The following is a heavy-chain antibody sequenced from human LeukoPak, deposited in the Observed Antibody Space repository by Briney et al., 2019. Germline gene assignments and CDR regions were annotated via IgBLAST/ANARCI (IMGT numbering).Heavy chain of an antibody. Sequence: PGGSLRLSCAASGFTFSNAWMNWVRQAPGKGLEWVAVIWSHGNTKKYADSVTGRFTISRDNSKNTLYLEMNTLRAEDTAVYYCARDDDYDDHNTFDMWGHGTMVTVSS. CDR3: ARDDDYDDHNTFDM. V-gene: IGHV3-33*08. J-gene: IGHJ3*02. CDR2: IWSHGNTK. D-gene: IGHD4-17*01. CDR1: GFTFSNAW.